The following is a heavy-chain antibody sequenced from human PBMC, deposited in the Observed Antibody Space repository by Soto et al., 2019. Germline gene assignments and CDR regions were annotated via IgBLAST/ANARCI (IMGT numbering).Heavy chain of an antibody. Sequence: SGGSLRLSCAASGFTFRNYGMYWLRQAPGKGLEWVAVISYDGSNKYYADSVKGRFTISRDNSKHTLFLQMNSLRPEDTAVYYCAKDLEGYCSSTSCYTYFGLDVWGQGTTVTVSS. V-gene: IGHV3-30*18. D-gene: IGHD2-2*01. CDR1: GFTFRNYG. CDR2: ISYDGSNK. CDR3: AKDLEGYCSSTSCYTYFGLDV. J-gene: IGHJ6*02.